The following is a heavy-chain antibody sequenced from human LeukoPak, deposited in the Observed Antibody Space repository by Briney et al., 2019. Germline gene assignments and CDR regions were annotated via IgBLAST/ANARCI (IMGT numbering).Heavy chain of an antibody. CDR2: ISGSGGST. CDR3: ANTQAHYDNFDY. CDR1: GFTFSSYA. D-gene: IGHD3-22*01. V-gene: IGHV3-23*01. Sequence: GGSLRLSCDASGFTFSSYAMSWVRQAPGKGLEWVSTISGSGGSTYYADSVKGRFTISRDNSKNTLYLQMNSLRAEDTAVYYCANTQAHYDNFDYWGQGTLVTVSS. J-gene: IGHJ4*02.